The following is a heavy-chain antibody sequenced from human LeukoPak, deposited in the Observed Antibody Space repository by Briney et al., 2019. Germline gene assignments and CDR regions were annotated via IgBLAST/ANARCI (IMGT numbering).Heavy chain of an antibody. D-gene: IGHD3-22*01. CDR3: AKKYYYDSSGYYRENDY. V-gene: IGHV3-23*01. CDR1: GFTFSSYA. J-gene: IGHJ4*02. CDR2: ISGSGGST. Sequence: PGGSLRLSCAASGFTFSSYAMIWVRQAPGKGLEWVSAISGSGGSTYYADSVKGRFTISRDNSKNTLYLQMNSLRAEDTAVYYCAKKYYYDSSGYYRENDYWGQGTLVTVSS.